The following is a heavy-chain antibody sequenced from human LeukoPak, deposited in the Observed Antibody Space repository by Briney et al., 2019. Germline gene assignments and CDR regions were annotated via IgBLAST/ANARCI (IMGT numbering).Heavy chain of an antibody. CDR2: IIPILGIA. CDR1: GCTFSSYA. CDR3: ASYYYGSGSYYFDY. V-gene: IGHV1-69*04. Sequence: ASVKVSCKASGCTFSSYAISWVRQAPGQGLEWMGRIIPILGIANYAQKFQGRVTITADKSTSTAYMELSSLRSEDTAVYYCASYYYGSGSYYFDYWGQGTLVTVSS. J-gene: IGHJ4*02. D-gene: IGHD3-10*01.